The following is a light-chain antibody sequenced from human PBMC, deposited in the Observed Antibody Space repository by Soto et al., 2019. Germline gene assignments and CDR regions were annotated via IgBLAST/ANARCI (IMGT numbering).Light chain of an antibody. CDR3: QQRSNWPLT. CDR1: QSISGSY. CDR2: DAS. Sequence: EVVLTQSPVTLSLSPGERATLSCRASQSISGSYLAWYQQKRGQAPRLLIYDASNRATGIPARFSGSGSGTDFTLTISSLEPEDFAVYYCQQRSNWPLTFGGGTKVDIK. J-gene: IGKJ4*01. V-gene: IGKV3-11*01.